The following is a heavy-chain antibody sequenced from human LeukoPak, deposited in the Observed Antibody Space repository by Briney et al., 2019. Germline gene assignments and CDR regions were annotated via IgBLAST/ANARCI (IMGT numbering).Heavy chain of an antibody. CDR1: GFSLTPSAVG. Sequence: SGPTLVNPTQTLTLTCTFSGFSLTPSAVGVGWIRQPPGKDLECLALIYWDDDKRYSPSLKSRLTITKDTSKNQVVLTMTNMDPVDTATYYCAHRPHGYGSAGDYFDYWGQGTLVTVSS. CDR3: AHRPHGYGSAGDYFDY. CDR2: IYWDDDK. D-gene: IGHD3-10*01. J-gene: IGHJ4*02. V-gene: IGHV2-5*02.